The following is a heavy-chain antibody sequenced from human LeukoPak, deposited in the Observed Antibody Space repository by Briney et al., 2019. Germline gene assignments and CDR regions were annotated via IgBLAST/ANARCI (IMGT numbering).Heavy chain of an antibody. J-gene: IGHJ4*02. CDR1: GFTLSNHW. V-gene: IGHV3-7*01. Sequence: PGGSLRLSCAASGFTLSNHWMIWVRQAPGKGLECVANIKQDGTEKYYLDSVKGRFTISRDNAKNSLYLQMNSLRVKDTAVYYCGRGWAVDFWGQGTLVTVSS. CDR3: GRGWAVDF. CDR2: IKQDGTEK. D-gene: IGHD5-24*01.